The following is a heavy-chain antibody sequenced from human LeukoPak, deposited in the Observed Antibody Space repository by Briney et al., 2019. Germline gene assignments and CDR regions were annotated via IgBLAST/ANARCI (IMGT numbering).Heavy chain of an antibody. V-gene: IGHV1-18*01. CDR1: GYTFTSYG. CDR3: AREGAGVIAVAGADY. Sequence: ASVKVSCTASGYTFTSYGISWVRQAPGQGLEWMGWISAYNGNTNYAQKLQGRVTMTTDTSTSTAYMELRSLRSDDTAVYYCAREGAGVIAVAGADYWGQGTLVTVSS. J-gene: IGHJ4*02. CDR2: ISAYNGNT. D-gene: IGHD6-19*01.